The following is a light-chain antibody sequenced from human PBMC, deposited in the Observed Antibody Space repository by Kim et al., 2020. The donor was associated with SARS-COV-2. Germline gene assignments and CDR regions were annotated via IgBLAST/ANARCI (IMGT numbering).Light chain of an antibody. CDR2: GVN. CDR3: TSWISSNTYV. V-gene: IGLV2-14*04. CDR1: SSDVGAYNY. Sequence: GQAITISCSGTSSDVGAYNYVSWYQQHPGKAPKLIISGVNKRPSGVSNRFSGSKSGNTASLTISGLQAEDETDYYCTSWISSNTYVFGTGTKVTVL. J-gene: IGLJ1*01.